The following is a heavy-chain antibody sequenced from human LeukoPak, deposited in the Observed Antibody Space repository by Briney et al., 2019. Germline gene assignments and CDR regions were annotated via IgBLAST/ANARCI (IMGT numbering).Heavy chain of an antibody. Sequence: GGSLRLSCAISGFTFSDYDFSWIRQAPGKGLEWISYISSSGNVIYYADSVKGRFTISRDNAKNSLYLQMNSLRVEDTAVYYCARDTEDDDGSTTFDYWGQGTLVTVSS. D-gene: IGHD5-24*01. V-gene: IGHV3-11*01. CDR1: GFTFSDYD. J-gene: IGHJ4*02. CDR2: ISSSGNVI. CDR3: ARDTEDDDGSTTFDY.